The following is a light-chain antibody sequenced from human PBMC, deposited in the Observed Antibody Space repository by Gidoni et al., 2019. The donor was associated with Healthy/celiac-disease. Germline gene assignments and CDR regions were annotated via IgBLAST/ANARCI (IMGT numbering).Light chain of an antibody. CDR3: QQYDNLIT. Sequence: DIQMTQSPSSLSASVGDRVTITCQASHDISNYLNWYQQKPGKAPKLLIYDASNLETGVPSRFSGSGSGTDFTFTISSLQPEDIATYYCQQYDNLITFGQXTRLEIK. V-gene: IGKV1-33*01. J-gene: IGKJ5*01. CDR2: DAS. CDR1: HDISNY.